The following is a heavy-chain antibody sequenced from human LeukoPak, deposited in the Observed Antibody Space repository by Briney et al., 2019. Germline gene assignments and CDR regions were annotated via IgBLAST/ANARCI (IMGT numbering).Heavy chain of an antibody. V-gene: IGHV1-2*02. CDR3: ARVIQPLTTETSSDY. CDR2: INPKNGGT. D-gene: IGHD1-14*01. J-gene: IGHJ4*02. CDR1: GHTFTDYY. Sequence: GASVKVSCKASGHTFTDYYMNWVRQAPRQGLELMRWINPKNGGTNDAQKFQGRVTMTRDTSINTAYMEVSGLKSDDTAVYYCARVIQPLTTETSSDYWGQGTLVTVSS.